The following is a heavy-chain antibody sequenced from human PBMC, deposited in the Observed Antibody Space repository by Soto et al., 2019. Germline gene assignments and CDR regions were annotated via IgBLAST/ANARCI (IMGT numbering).Heavy chain of an antibody. V-gene: IGHV3-33*01. CDR1: GFTFSSYX. Sequence: VXXXXSGGGXVQPGRSXXLSXAASGFTFSSYXXXWVRXXPXXXXEWVAVIWYDGSNKYYADSVKGRFTISRDNSKNTLYLQINSLRAEDTAVYYCARDYGDWYYYMDVWGKGTTVTVSS. D-gene: IGHD4-17*01. CDR3: ARDYGDWYYYMDV. J-gene: IGHJ6*03. CDR2: IWYDGSNK.